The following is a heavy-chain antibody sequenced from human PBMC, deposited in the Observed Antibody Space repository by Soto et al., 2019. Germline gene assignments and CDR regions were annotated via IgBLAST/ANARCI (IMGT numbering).Heavy chain of an antibody. CDR1: GGSISSGGYS. D-gene: IGHD3-22*01. CDR2: IYHSGST. CDR3: ARSNYYDSSGYYYDAFDI. J-gene: IGHJ3*02. V-gene: IGHV4-30-2*01. Sequence: SETLSLTCAVSGGSISSGGYSWSCIRQPPGNGLEWIGYIYHSGSTYYNPSLKSRVTISVDRSKNQFSLKLSSVTAADTAVYYCARSNYYDSSGYYYDAFDIWGQGTMVT.